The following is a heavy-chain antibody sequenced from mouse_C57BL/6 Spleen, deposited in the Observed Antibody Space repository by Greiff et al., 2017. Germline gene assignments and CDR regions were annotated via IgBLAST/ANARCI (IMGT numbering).Heavy chain of an antibody. J-gene: IGHJ4*01. Sequence: QVQLQQPGAELVRPGSSVKLSCKASGYTFTSYWMHWVKQRPIQGLEWIGNIDPSDSETHYNQKFKDKATLTVDKSSSTAYIQLSRLTSEDSAVYYCARHYDYPMDYWGQGTSVTVSS. D-gene: IGHD2-4*01. V-gene: IGHV1-52*01. CDR2: IDPSDSET. CDR3: ARHYDYPMDY. CDR1: GYTFTSYW.